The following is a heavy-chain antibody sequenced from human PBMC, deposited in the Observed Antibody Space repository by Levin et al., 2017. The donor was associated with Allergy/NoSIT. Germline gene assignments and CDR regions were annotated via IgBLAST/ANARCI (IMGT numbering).Heavy chain of an antibody. Sequence: GGSLRLSCAASGFTFSSYAMHWVRQAPGKGLEWVAVISYDGSNKYYADSVKGRFTISRDNSKNTLYLQMNSLRAEDTAVYYCARVQEDIVLMVYAIPNYYYYGMDVWGQGTTVTVSS. CDR3: ARVQEDIVLMVYAIPNYYYYGMDV. J-gene: IGHJ6*02. V-gene: IGHV3-30*04. CDR1: GFTFSSYA. D-gene: IGHD2-8*01. CDR2: ISYDGSNK.